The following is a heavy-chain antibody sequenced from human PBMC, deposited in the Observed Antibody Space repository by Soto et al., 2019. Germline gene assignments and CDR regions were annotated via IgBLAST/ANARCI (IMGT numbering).Heavy chain of an antibody. CDR2: IKQDGSEK. Sequence: GSLRLSCAASGFTFSSYWMSWVRQAPGKGLEWVANIKQDGSEKYYVDSVKGRFTISRDNAKNSLYLQMNSLRAEDTAVYYCARRRDGDFWSGYYRYGMDVWGQGTTVTVSS. J-gene: IGHJ6*02. CDR3: ARRRDGDFWSGYYRYGMDV. V-gene: IGHV3-7*03. D-gene: IGHD3-3*01. CDR1: GFTFSSYW.